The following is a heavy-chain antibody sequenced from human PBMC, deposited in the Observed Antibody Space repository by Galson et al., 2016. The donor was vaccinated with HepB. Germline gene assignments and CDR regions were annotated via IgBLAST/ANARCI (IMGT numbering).Heavy chain of an antibody. V-gene: IGHV1-3*01. D-gene: IGHD3-16*01. CDR1: GYTFTSYA. J-gene: IGHJ4*02. CDR2: INAGNGNT. CDR3: ARGYDYVWGKYYFDY. Sequence: SVKVSCKASGYTFTSYAMHWVRQAPGQRLEWMGWINAGNGNTKYSQKFQGRVTITRDTSASTAYMELSSLRYDDTAVYYCARGYDYVWGKYYFDYWGQGTLVTVSS.